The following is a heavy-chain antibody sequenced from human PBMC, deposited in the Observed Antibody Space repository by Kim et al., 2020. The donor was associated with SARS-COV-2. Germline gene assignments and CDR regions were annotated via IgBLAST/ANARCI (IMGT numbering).Heavy chain of an antibody. J-gene: IGHJ4*02. CDR3: AREGESLKHFDY. V-gene: IGHV1-46*04. D-gene: IGHD3-16*01. Sequence: YAQKLWGRVTVTRDTSASTLYMELTRLRSEDTAVYYCAREGESLKHFDYWGQGTLVTVSS.